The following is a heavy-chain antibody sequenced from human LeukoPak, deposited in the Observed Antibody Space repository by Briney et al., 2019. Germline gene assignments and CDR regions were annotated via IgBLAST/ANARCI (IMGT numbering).Heavy chain of an antibody. J-gene: IGHJ4*02. CDR2: IFYTGST. D-gene: IGHD4-17*01. V-gene: IGHV4-39*01. CDR1: GGSISSSNYY. CDR3: ARGDYGPYDY. Sequence: PSETLSLTCTVSGGSISSSNYYWAWIRQPPGKGLEWIANIFYTGSTYYNASLKSRVTISVDTSKNQFSLRLSSVTAADTAVYYCARGDYGPYDYWGQGTLVTVSS.